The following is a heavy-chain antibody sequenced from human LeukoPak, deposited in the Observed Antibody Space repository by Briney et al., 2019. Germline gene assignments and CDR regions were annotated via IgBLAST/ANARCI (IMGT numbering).Heavy chain of an antibody. V-gene: IGHV1-18*01. J-gene: IGHJ4*02. CDR1: GYTFTSYG. CDR3: AREILGSGWDHIDY. Sequence: ASVKVSCKASGYTFTSYGISWVRQAPGQGLEWMGWISAYNGNTNYAQKLQGRVTMTTDTSTSTAYMELRSLRSDDTAVYYCAREILGSGWDHIDYWGQGTLVTVSS. CDR2: ISAYNGNT. D-gene: IGHD6-19*01.